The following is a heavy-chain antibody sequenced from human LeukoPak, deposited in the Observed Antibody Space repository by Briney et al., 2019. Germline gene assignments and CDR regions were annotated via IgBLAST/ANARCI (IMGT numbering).Heavy chain of an antibody. CDR1: GYTFTGYY. D-gene: IGHD3-22*01. Sequence: ASVKVSCKASGYTFTGYYMHWVRQAPGQGLEWMGRINPNSGGTNYALKFQGRVTMTRDTSISTAYMELSRLRSDDTAVYYCALRYYYDSSGSKEIDYWGQGTLVTVSS. V-gene: IGHV1-2*06. CDR2: INPNSGGT. J-gene: IGHJ4*02. CDR3: ALRYYYDSSGSKEIDY.